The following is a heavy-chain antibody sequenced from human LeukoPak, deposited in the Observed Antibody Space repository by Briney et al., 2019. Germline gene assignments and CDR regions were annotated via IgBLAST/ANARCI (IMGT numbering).Heavy chain of an antibody. V-gene: IGHV4-34*01. CDR1: GGSFSGYY. CDR2: INHSGST. Sequence: SETLSLTCVVYGGSFSGYYWSWIRQPPGKGLEWIGEINHSGSTNYNPSLKSRVTISVDTSKNQFSLKLSSVTAADTAVYYCARALDRITIFGVIISGDAFDIWGQGTKVTVSS. J-gene: IGHJ3*02. D-gene: IGHD3-3*01. CDR3: ARALDRITIFGVIISGDAFDI.